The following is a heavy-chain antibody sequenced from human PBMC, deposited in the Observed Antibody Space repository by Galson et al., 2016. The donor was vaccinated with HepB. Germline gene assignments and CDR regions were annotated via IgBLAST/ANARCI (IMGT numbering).Heavy chain of an antibody. V-gene: IGHV3-30*03. J-gene: IGHJ4*02. CDR1: GFTFSSYG. D-gene: IGHD5-12*01. Sequence: SLRLSCAASGFTFSSYGMHWVRRAPGKGLEWVAVISYDGSDKYYADSVKGRFTISRDNSKNTLFLQMNSLRTADTAVYYCARDIGGYSGYDCPPDYWGQGTLVTVSS. CDR3: ARDIGGYSGYDCPPDY. CDR2: ISYDGSDK.